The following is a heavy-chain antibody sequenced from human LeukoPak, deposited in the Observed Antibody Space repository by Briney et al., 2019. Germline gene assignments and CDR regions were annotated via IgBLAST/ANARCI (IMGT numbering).Heavy chain of an antibody. CDR1: GGSIRSYF. J-gene: IGHJ3*02. D-gene: IGHD1-26*01. CDR2: ISNSGST. V-gene: IGHV4-59*01. CDR3: ARELIVGATMAFDM. Sequence: SETLSLTCTVSGGSIRSYFWTWIRQPPGKGLEWIGYISNSGSTNYNPSLKSRVTILMDTSKKQFPLKLSSVTAADTAVYYCARELIVGATMAFDMWGQGTRVTVSS.